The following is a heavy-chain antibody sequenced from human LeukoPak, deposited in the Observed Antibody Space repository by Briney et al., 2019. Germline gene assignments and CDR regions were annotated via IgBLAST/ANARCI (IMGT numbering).Heavy chain of an antibody. CDR3: ASGDSSSWYFWFDP. J-gene: IGHJ5*02. Sequence: SGTLSLTCAVYGGSFSGYYWSWIRQPPGKGLEWIGEINHSGSTNYNPSLKSRVTISVDTSKNQFSLKLSSVTAADTAVYYCASGDSSSWYFWFDPWGQGTLVTVSS. CDR2: INHSGST. CDR1: GGSFSGYY. V-gene: IGHV4-34*01. D-gene: IGHD6-13*01.